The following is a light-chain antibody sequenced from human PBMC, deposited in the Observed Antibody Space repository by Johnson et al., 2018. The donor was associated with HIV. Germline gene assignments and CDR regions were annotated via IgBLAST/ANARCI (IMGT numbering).Light chain of an antibody. Sequence: QSVLTQPPSVSAAPGQKVTISCSGSSSNIGNNYVSWYQQLPGTAPKLLIYENNKRPSGIPDRFSGSKSGTSATLGITGLQTGDAADYYCGTWDSSLTAVFGTGTKVTGL. CDR3: GTWDSSLTAV. CDR2: ENN. J-gene: IGLJ1*01. V-gene: IGLV1-51*02. CDR1: SSNIGNNY.